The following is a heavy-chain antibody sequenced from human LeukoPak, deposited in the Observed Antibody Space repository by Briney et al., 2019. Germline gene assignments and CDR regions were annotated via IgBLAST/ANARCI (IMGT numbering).Heavy chain of an antibody. CDR2: ISSSGSTI. Sequence: GGSLRLSCAASGFTFSSYEMNWVRQAPGKGLEWVSYISSSGSTIYYADSVKGRFTISRDNAKNSLYLQMNSLRAEDTAVYYCARDPYYGDYVVWGQGTLVTVSS. CDR3: ARDPYYGDYVV. CDR1: GFTFSSYE. D-gene: IGHD4-17*01. J-gene: IGHJ4*02. V-gene: IGHV3-48*03.